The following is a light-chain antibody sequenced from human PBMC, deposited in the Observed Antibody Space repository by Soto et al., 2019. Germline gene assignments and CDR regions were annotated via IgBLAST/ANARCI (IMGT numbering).Light chain of an antibody. V-gene: IGKV1-39*01. Sequence: DFQMTQSPSSLSAYVGDRVTITCRASQNISNYLNWYQQKPGQAPNLLISTASNLQSEVPSRFSGRGSGTDFTFTISSLQPEDVSTFYCQQSYATPYTFGQGTKLEIK. CDR2: TAS. CDR1: QNISNY. CDR3: QQSYATPYT. J-gene: IGKJ2*01.